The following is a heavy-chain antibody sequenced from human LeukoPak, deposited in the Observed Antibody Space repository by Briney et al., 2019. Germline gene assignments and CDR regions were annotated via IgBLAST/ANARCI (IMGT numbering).Heavy chain of an antibody. J-gene: IGHJ4*02. CDR2: ISRNGGTT. Sequence: GGSLRLSCAASGLTFDEYTMHWVRQGPGKGLEWVSLISRNGGTTKYADSVKGRFIISRDNSKNSLYLQMHSLRTEDTALYYCARVASNYDFDYWGQGTLVTVSS. V-gene: IGHV3-43*01. CDR3: ARVASNYDFDY. D-gene: IGHD4-11*01. CDR1: GLTFDEYT.